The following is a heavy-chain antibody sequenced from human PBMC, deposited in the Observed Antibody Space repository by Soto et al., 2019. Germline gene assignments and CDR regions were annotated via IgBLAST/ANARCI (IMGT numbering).Heavy chain of an antibody. V-gene: IGHV4-59*08. D-gene: IGHD2-21*01. CDR1: GCAMSGHC. J-gene: IGHJ4*02. CDR2: IYYSGST. CDR3: ASAIGDTYLIY. Sequence: SDSLSPNYPVSGCAMSGHCCSSTRHAPGKCLECIGYIYYSGSTYYNPSLKSRVTISVDTSKNQFSLKLSSVTAADTAVYYYASAIGDTYLIYWGQG.